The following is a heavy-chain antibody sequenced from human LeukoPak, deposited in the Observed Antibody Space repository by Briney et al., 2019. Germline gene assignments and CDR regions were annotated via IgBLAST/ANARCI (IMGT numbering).Heavy chain of an antibody. CDR2: IKTDGSAK. CDR1: GFTFSRYW. Sequence: GGSLRLSCAASGFTFSRYWMSWVRQAPGKGLERVANIKTDGSAKNYLESVKGRITISRDNAKNSLFLQMDSLRGEDTALYFCARERPAAASAFEIWGQGTRVTVSS. CDR3: ARERPAAASAFEI. V-gene: IGHV3-7*01. J-gene: IGHJ3*02. D-gene: IGHD6-25*01.